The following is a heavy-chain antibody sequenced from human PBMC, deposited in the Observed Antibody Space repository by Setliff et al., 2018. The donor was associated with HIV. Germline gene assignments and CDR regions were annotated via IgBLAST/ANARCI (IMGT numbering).Heavy chain of an antibody. CDR1: GDTFRSHA. J-gene: IGHJ6*02. CDR3: ARRRCSRTSCSAGDGEYYYGMDV. D-gene: IGHD2-2*01. CDR2: IIPMYEIT. V-gene: IGHV1-69*13. Sequence: GASVKVSCKASGDTFRSHAFSWVRQAPGQGLEWMGGIIPMYEITNYAQKFQGRVTITADESTTTAYMELRGLKSDDTAVYYCARRRCSRTSCSAGDGEYYYGMDVWGPGTTVTVSS.